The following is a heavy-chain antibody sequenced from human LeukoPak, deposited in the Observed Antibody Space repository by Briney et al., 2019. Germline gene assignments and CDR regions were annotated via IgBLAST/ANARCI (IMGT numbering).Heavy chain of an antibody. V-gene: IGHV3-21*01. CDR2: ISSSSSYI. CDR1: GFTFSSYS. J-gene: IGHJ4*02. Sequence: GGSLGLSCAASGFTFSSYSMNWVRQAPGKGLEWVSSISSSSSYIYYADSVKGRFTISRDNAKNSLYLQMNSLRAEDTAVYYCAREGVDIVATMLDYWGQGTLVTVSS. CDR3: AREGVDIVATMLDY. D-gene: IGHD5-12*01.